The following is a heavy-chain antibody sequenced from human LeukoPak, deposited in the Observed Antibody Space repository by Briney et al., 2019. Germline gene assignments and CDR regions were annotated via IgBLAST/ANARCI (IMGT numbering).Heavy chain of an antibody. J-gene: IGHJ4*02. D-gene: IGHD1-1*01. CDR1: GFTFSSYW. CDR3: ARDRAVQYNWNDVPGDY. CDR2: IKQDGNEK. V-gene: IGHV3-7*03. Sequence: GSLRLSCAASGFTFSSYWMSWVRQAPGKGLEWVANIKQDGNEKYYVDSVKGRFTISRDNAKNSLYLQMNSLRAEDTAVYYCARDRAVQYNWNDVPGDYWGQGTLVTVSS.